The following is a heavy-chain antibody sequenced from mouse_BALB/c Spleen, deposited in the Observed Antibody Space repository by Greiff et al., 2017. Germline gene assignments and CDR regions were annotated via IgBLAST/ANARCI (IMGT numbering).Heavy chain of an antibody. V-gene: IGHV5-6-5*01. CDR1: GFTFSSYA. J-gene: IGHJ3*01. CDR3: ARWGYGNPSWFAY. D-gene: IGHD2-1*01. CDR2: ISSGGST. Sequence: EVQLVESGGGLVKPGGSLKLSCAASGFTFSSYAMSWVRQTPEKRLEWVASISSGGSTYYPDSVKGRFTISRDNARNILYLQMSSLRSEDTAMYYCARWGYGNPSWFAYWGQGTLVTVSA.